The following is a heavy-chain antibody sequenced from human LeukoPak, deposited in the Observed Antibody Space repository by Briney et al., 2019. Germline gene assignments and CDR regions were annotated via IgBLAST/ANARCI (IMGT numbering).Heavy chain of an antibody. V-gene: IGHV3-53*01. CDR1: GFTFSSYG. CDR2: IYSGGST. J-gene: IGHJ3*02. CDR3: ARDPGLMDVRGAFDI. Sequence: PGGSLRLSCAASGFTFSSYGMHWVRQAPGKGLEWVSVIYSGGSTYYADSVKGRFTISRDNSKNTLYLQMNSLGAEDTAVYYCARDPGLMDVRGAFDIWGQGTMVTVSS. D-gene: IGHD2-8*01.